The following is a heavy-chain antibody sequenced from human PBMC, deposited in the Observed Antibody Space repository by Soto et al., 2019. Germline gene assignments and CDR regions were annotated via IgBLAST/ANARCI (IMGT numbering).Heavy chain of an antibody. V-gene: IGHV1-18*04. D-gene: IGHD1-7*01. Sequence: ASVKVSCKASGYTFTSYGISWVRQAPGQGLERMGWISAYNGNTNYAQKLQGRVTMTTDTSTSTAYMELRSLRSDDTAVYYCASTLPENTNYAPDYYYYGMDVWGQGTTVTVSS. J-gene: IGHJ6*02. CDR1: GYTFTSYG. CDR3: ASTLPENTNYAPDYYYYGMDV. CDR2: ISAYNGNT.